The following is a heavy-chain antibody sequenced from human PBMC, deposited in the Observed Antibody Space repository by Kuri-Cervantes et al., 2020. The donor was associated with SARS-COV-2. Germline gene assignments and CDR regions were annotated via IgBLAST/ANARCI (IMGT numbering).Heavy chain of an antibody. CDR1: GFTLSSYA. D-gene: IGHD3-22*01. CDR2: ISYDGSNK. CDR3: AKEGAYYYDSSGPDDAFDI. J-gene: IGHJ3*02. Sequence: LSLTCAASGFTLSSYAMHWVRQAPGKGLEWVAVISYDGSNKYYADSVKGRFTISRDNSKNTLYLQMNSLRAEDTAVYYCAKEGAYYYDSSGPDDAFDIWGQGTMVTVSS. V-gene: IGHV3-30-3*02.